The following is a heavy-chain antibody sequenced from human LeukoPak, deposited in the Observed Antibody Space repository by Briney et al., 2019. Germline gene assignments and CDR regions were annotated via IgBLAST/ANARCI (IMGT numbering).Heavy chain of an antibody. Sequence: PSETLSLTCAAYGGAFSGYYWSWIRQPPGKGLEWIGEINHSGSTKYSPSLKSRVTISVDTSKNQFSLKLNSVTAADTAVYYCARTTEGGYTYDYFYYYYMDVWGKGTTVTISS. CDR1: GGAFSGYY. J-gene: IGHJ6*03. CDR3: ARTTEGGYTYDYFYYYYMDV. CDR2: INHSGST. V-gene: IGHV4-34*01. D-gene: IGHD5-18*01.